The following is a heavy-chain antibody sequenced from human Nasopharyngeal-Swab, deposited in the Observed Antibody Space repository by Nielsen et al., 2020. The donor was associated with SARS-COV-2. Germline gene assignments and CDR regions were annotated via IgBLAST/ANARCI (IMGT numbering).Heavy chain of an antibody. CDR1: GYTFTSYG. Sequence: ASVKVSCKASGYTFTSYGISWVRQAPGQGLEWMGWISAYNGNTNYAQKLQGRVTMTADTSTSTAYMELRSLRSDDTAVYYCATRAVAGFFDYWGQGTLVTVSS. V-gene: IGHV1-18*01. CDR3: ATRAVAGFFDY. J-gene: IGHJ4*02. CDR2: ISAYNGNT. D-gene: IGHD6-19*01.